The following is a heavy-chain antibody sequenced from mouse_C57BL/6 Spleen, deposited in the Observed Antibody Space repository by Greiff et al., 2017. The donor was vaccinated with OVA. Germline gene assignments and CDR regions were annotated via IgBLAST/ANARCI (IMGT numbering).Heavy chain of an antibody. Sequence: EVNVVESGEGLVKPGGSLKLSCAASGFTFSSYAMSWVRQTPEKRLEWVAYISSGGDYIYYADTVKGRFTISRDNARNTLYLQMSSLKSEDTAMYYCTRDRYYDYDDYWGQGTLVTVSA. V-gene: IGHV5-9-1*02. D-gene: IGHD2-4*01. CDR2: ISSGGDYI. J-gene: IGHJ3*01. CDR1: GFTFSSYA. CDR3: TRDRYYDYDDY.